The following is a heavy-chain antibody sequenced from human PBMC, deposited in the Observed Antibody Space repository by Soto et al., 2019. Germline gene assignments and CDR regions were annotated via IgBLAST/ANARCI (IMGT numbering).Heavy chain of an antibody. CDR2: IFYTGNT. Sequence: SETLSLTCNVSGGPISSYYWSWIRQSPGKGLEWIGQIFYTGNTNYNPSLKSRVTMSVDIPKKQFSLKLRSVTTADTAVYFCARNNVRGVSNSYNWMDPWGQRTLVTVSS. V-gene: IGHV4-59*01. D-gene: IGHD3-10*01. CDR1: GGPISSYY. J-gene: IGHJ5*02. CDR3: ARNNVRGVSNSYNWMDP.